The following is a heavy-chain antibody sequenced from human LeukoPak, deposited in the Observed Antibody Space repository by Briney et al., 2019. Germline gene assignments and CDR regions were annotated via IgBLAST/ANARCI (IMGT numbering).Heavy chain of an antibody. D-gene: IGHD2-2*01. CDR3: AREGRYCSSTSCYDPGRLVDDYYYYMDV. J-gene: IGHJ6*03. V-gene: IGHV4-61*02. Sequence: QPSETLSLTCTVSGGSISSGSYYWSWIRQPAGKGLEWIGRIYTSGSTNYNPSLKSRVTISVDTSKNQFSLKLSSVTAADTAVYYCAREGRYCSSTSCYDPGRLVDDYYYYMDVWGKGTTVTVSS. CDR2: IYTSGST. CDR1: GGSISSGSYY.